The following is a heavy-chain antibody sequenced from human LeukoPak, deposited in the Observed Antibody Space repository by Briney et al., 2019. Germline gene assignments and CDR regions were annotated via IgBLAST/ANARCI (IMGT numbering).Heavy chain of an antibody. CDR1: AFTFSDSY. CDR2: ISSSGTTI. V-gene: IGHV3-11*04. CDR3: ARAMSTFGGVRNYFDS. D-gene: IGHD3-16*01. Sequence: GGSLRLSCAASAFTFSDSYMSWIRQAPGKGLEWVSYISSSGTTIHYADSVKGRFTISRDNAKNSLYLQMNNLRAEGTALYYCARAMSTFGGVRNYFDSWGQGTLVTVSS. J-gene: IGHJ4*02.